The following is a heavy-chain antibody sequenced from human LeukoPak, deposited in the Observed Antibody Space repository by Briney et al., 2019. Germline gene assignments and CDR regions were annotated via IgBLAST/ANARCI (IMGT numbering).Heavy chain of an antibody. CDR1: GYTFTGYY. CDR3: ARGFITLGYFDY. D-gene: IGHD3-22*01. CDR2: INPNSGGT. Sequence: VPSVKVSCKASGYTFTGYYMHWVRQAPGPGLESMGWINPNSGGTNYAQKFQGRITMTRDTSISTAYMELSRLRSDDTAVYYCARGFITLGYFDYWGQGTLVTVSS. J-gene: IGHJ4*02. V-gene: IGHV1-2*02.